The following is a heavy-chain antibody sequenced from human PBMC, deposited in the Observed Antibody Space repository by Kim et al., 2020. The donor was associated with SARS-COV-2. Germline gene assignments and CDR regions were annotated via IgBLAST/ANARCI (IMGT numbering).Heavy chain of an antibody. V-gene: IGHV3-30*18. CDR3: AKSYSGSYGHEFDY. Sequence: GGSLRLSCAASGFTFSSYGMHWVRQAPGKGLEWVAVISYDGSNKYYADSVKGRFTISRDNSKNTLYLQMNSLRAEDTAVYYCAKSYSGSYGHEFDYWGQG. CDR1: GFTFSSYG. D-gene: IGHD1-26*01. J-gene: IGHJ4*02. CDR2: ISYDGSNK.